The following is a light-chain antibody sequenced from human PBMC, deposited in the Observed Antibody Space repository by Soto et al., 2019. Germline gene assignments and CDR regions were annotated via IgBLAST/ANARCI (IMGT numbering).Light chain of an antibody. CDR2: DAS. V-gene: IGKV1-6*02. CDR1: QDIRDA. J-gene: IGKJ1*01. Sequence: AIQMTQSPSSLSASVGDRVNLTCRASQDIRDALVWYQQKPGKAPKLLIFDASTLHSGVPSRFSGSGFGTDFTLTISGLQPEDFATYYCLQDLLCPWTFGQGSKVDIK. CDR3: LQDLLCPWT.